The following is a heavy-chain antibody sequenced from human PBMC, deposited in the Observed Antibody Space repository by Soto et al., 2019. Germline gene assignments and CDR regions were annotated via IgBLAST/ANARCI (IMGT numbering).Heavy chain of an antibody. J-gene: IGHJ4*02. V-gene: IGHV3-23*01. Sequence: EVQLLDSGGGLVQPGGSLRLSCAASGFTFNSYAMNWVRQAPGKGLEWVSGISGSGGSTYYADSVKGRFTISRDNSKNTVYLQMNSLRAEDPAVNYCGKGRSCSGSYGFDFWGQGTLVTVSS. CDR1: GFTFNSYA. CDR3: GKGRSCSGSYGFDF. CDR2: ISGSGGST. D-gene: IGHD3-10*02.